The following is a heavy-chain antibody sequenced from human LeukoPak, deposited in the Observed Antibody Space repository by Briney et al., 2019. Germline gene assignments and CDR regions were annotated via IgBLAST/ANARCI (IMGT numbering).Heavy chain of an antibody. Sequence: SETLSLTCAVSGGSISTSNSYWGWIRRPPGKGLEWVGSIYYSGSTYYNPSLKSRVTISVDTSKNQFSLKLSSVTAADTAVYYCARSTMGWFDPWGQGTLVTVSS. V-gene: IGHV4-39*01. CDR1: GGSISTSNSY. CDR3: ARSTMGWFDP. CDR2: IYYSGST. J-gene: IGHJ5*02. D-gene: IGHD5/OR15-5a*01.